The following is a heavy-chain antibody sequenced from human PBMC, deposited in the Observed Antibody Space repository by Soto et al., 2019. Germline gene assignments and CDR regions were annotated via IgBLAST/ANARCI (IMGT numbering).Heavy chain of an antibody. CDR2: IIPIFSTA. D-gene: IGHD3-22*01. Sequence: SVKVSCKASGGTFSSYAISWVRQAPGQGHEWMGGIIPIFSTANYAQKFQGRVTVTADESTSTAYMELSSLRSEDTAVYYCASASYYDSSGYPDAFDIWGQGTMVTVSS. CDR1: GGTFSSYA. J-gene: IGHJ3*02. CDR3: ASASYYDSSGYPDAFDI. V-gene: IGHV1-69*13.